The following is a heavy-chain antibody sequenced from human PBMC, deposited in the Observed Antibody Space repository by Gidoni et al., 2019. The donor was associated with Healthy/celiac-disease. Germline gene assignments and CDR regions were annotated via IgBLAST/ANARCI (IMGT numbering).Heavy chain of an antibody. Sequence: QVQLVQSGAEVKNPGSSVKVSCKASGGTFSSYAISGVRQAPGQGLEWMGGSIPIFGTANYAQKFQGRVTITADESTSTAYMELSSLRSEDTAVYYCARSSISQPGGQEFDYWGQGTLVTVSS. D-gene: IGHD3-16*02. CDR2: SIPIFGTA. CDR3: ARSSISQPGGQEFDY. V-gene: IGHV1-69*01. J-gene: IGHJ4*02. CDR1: GGTFSSYA.